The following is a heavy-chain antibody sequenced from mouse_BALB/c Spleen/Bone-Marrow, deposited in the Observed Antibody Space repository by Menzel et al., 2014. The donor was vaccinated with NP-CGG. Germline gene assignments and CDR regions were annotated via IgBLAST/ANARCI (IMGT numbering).Heavy chain of an antibody. V-gene: IGHV1S16*01. J-gene: IGHJ2*01. D-gene: IGHD1-2*01. CDR3: TNYGYD. CDR2: INPSNGDT. CDR1: GYTFTSYR. Sequence: QVQLQQSGAELVRPGASVKLSCKASGYTFTSYRMHWVKLRPGQGSEWIGEINPSNGDTNYNEEFKRKATLTVDKSSSTAYMQLSSLTSEDSAVYYCTNYGYDWGQGTALTVSS.